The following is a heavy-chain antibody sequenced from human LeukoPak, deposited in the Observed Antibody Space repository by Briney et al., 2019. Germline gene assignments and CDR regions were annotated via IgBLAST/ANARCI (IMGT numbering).Heavy chain of an antibody. CDR1: GFTFSSYW. J-gene: IGHJ4*02. CDR2: ISGSGNAK. CDR3: ARDYVYAFDY. V-gene: IGHV3-48*01. D-gene: IGHD2/OR15-2a*01. Sequence: GGSLRLSCAASGFTFSSYWMSWVRQAPGKGLEWVSYISGSGNAKHYTDSVKGRFTISRDNAKNALYLQMNSLRAEDTAVYFCARDYVYAFDYWGQGTLVTVSS.